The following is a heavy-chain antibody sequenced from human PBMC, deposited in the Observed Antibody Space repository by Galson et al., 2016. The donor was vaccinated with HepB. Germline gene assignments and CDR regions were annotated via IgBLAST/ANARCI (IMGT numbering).Heavy chain of an antibody. V-gene: IGHV4-4*02. Sequence: SETLSLTCVVSGGSVSSSNWWSWVRQPPGKGLEWIGDIYHSGYTNYNPSLRGRVTISVDKSKNQFSLKLSSVTAADTAVYYCARDWGLGYMDVWGKGTTVTVSS. CDR3: ARDWGLGYMDV. J-gene: IGHJ6*03. D-gene: IGHD3-16*01. CDR1: GGSVSSSNW. CDR2: IYHSGYT.